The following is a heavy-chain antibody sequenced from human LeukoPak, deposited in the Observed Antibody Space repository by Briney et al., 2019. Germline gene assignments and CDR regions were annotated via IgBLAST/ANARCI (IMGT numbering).Heavy chain of an antibody. V-gene: IGHV1-46*01. CDR2: INPSGGST. CDR1: GYTFTSYY. Sequence: GASVKVSCKASGYTFTSYYMHWVRQAPGQGLEWMGIINPSGGSTSYAQKFQGRVTMTRDTSTSTVYMELSSLRSEDTAVYYCASDQSIAAALRGWFDPWGQGTLVTVSS. J-gene: IGHJ5*02. CDR3: ASDQSIAAALRGWFDP. D-gene: IGHD6-13*01.